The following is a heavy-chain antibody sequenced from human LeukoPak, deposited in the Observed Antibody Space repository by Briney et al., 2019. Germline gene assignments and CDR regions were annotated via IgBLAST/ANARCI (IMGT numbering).Heavy chain of an antibody. D-gene: IGHD6-19*01. CDR3: ARDFGARGWFDY. J-gene: IGHJ4*02. CDR1: GFTFSSYS. Sequence: GGSLRLSCAASGFTFSSYSMNWVRQAPGKGLEWVSYISSSSTYIYYADSVKGRFTISRDNAKNSLYLQMNSLRAEDTAVYYCARDFGARGWFDYWGQGTLVTVSS. V-gene: IGHV3-21*01. CDR2: ISSSSTYI.